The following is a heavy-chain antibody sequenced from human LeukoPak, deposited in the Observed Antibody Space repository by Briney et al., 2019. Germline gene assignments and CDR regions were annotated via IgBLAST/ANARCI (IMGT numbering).Heavy chain of an antibody. Sequence: GGSLRLSCAASRFTFSRYSMNWVRQAPGKGLEWVSSTSGDSTYIYNAGSVKGRFTISRDNAQASLYLQMISLRADDTAVYYCARVSGRLERQSDLDYWGQGTLVIVSS. D-gene: IGHD1-1*01. CDR1: RFTFSRYS. V-gene: IGHV3-21*01. J-gene: IGHJ4*02. CDR2: TSGDSTYI. CDR3: ARVSGRLERQSDLDY.